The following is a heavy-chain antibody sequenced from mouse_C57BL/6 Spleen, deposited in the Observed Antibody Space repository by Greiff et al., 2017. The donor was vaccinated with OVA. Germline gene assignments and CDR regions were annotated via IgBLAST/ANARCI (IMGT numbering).Heavy chain of an antibody. J-gene: IGHJ2*01. CDR1: GYTFTDYY. CDR2: INPNNGGT. CDR3: ARGDFDY. V-gene: IGHV1-26*01. Sequence: VQLQQSGPELVKPGASVKISCKASGYTFTDYYMNWVKQSHGKSLEWIGDINPNNGGTSYNQKFKGKATLTVDNSSSTAYMELRSLTSEDSAVYYCARGDFDYWGQGTTLTVSS.